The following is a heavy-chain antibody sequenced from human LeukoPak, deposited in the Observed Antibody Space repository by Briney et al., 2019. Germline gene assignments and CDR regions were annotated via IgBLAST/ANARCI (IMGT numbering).Heavy chain of an antibody. Sequence: PSETLSLTCTVSGVSISIYYWSWIRQPPGKGLEWIGYIYNSESTYYNPSLKSRVTISLDTSKNQFSLRLNSVTAADTAVYYCARVKGSNWSDPWGQGTLVTVSS. D-gene: IGHD6-6*01. V-gene: IGHV4-59*01. CDR1: GVSISIYY. J-gene: IGHJ5*02. CDR2: IYNSEST. CDR3: ARVKGSNWSDP.